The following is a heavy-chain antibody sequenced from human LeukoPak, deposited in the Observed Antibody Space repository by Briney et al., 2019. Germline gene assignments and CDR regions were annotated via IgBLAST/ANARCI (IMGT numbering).Heavy chain of an antibody. CDR1: GGSISSYY. CDR2: IYYSGST. CDR3: ARGLGGYRNAFDI. V-gene: IGHV4-59*01. D-gene: IGHD4-11*01. J-gene: IGHJ3*02. Sequence: PSETLSLTCTVSGGSISSYYWSWIRQPPGKGLEWIGYIYYSGSTNYNPSLKSRVTISVDTSKNQFSLKLSSVTAADTAVYYCARGLGGYRNAFDIWGQGTMVTVSS.